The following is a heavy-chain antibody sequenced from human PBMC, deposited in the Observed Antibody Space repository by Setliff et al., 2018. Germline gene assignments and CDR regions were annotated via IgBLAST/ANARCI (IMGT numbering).Heavy chain of an antibody. V-gene: IGHV3-23*01. Sequence: TGGSLRLSCEASGFTFSDYAMTWVRQAPGKGLEWVSAIGDSGSTTYYADPVKGRFTIYRDNSKNILYLQMNNLRAEDTAFYFCAKDASYYDILTGANYLDTWGRGTLVTVSS. CDR2: IGDSGSTT. CDR3: AKDASYYDILTGANYLDT. D-gene: IGHD3-9*01. CDR1: GFTFSDYA. J-gene: IGHJ5*02.